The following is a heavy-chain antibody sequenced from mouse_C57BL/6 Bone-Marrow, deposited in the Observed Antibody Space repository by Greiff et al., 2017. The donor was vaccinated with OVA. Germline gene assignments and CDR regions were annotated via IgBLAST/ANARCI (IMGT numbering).Heavy chain of an antibody. Sequence: VQLQQSGAELVKPGASVKISCKASGYAFSSYWMNWVKQRPGKGLEWIGQIYPGDGDTNYNGKFTGKATLTAEQSSSTAYMQLSSLTSEDAAVYFCARRGSWYFDVGDTGTTVTVTS. CDR3: ARRGSWYFDV. J-gene: IGHJ1*03. CDR1: GYAFSSYW. CDR2: IYPGDGDT. V-gene: IGHV1-80*01.